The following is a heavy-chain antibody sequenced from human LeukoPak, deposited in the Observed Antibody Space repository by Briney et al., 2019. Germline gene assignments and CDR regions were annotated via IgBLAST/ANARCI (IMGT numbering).Heavy chain of an antibody. D-gene: IGHD1-26*01. CDR2: ISYTGKT. CDR3: ARWEYASSWFDT. CDR1: GGSFSSYY. J-gene: IGHJ5*02. Sequence: SETLSLTCTVSGGSFSSYYWSWIRQPPGEGLEWIGHISYTGKTKYNPSLNSRVTISLDTSKNQFSLKLTSVTAADTAVYYCARWEYASSWFDTWGPGNLLTVSS. V-gene: IGHV4-59*08.